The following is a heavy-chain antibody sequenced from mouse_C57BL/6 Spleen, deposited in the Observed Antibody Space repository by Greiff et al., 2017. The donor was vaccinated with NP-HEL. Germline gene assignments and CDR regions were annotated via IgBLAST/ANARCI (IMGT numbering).Heavy chain of an antibody. CDR3: ARVYYGLYFDY. Sequence: VQLQQPGAELVMPGASVKLSCKASGYTFTSYWMHWVKQRTGQGLEWIGEIDPSDSYTNYNQKFKGKSTLTVDKSSSTAYMQLSSLTSEDSAVYYCARVYYGLYFDYWGQGTTLTVSS. CDR1: GYTFTSYW. J-gene: IGHJ2*01. V-gene: IGHV1-69*01. D-gene: IGHD2-1*01. CDR2: IDPSDSYT.